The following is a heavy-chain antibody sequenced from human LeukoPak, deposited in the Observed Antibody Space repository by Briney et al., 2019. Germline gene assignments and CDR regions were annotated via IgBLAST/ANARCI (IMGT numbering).Heavy chain of an antibody. Sequence: AASVKVSCKASGYTFTGYYMHWVRQAPGQGLEWMGRINPNSGGTNYAQKFQGRVTMTRDTSISTAYMELSRLRSDDTAVYYCARDHNPYIPIDKFDTYNWFDPWGQGTLVTVSS. CDR3: ARDHNPYIPIDKFDTYNWFDP. CDR2: INPNSGGT. D-gene: IGHD3-9*01. J-gene: IGHJ5*02. V-gene: IGHV1-2*06. CDR1: GYTFTGYY.